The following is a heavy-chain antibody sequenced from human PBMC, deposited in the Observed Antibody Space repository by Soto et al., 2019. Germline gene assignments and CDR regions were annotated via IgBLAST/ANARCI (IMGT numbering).Heavy chain of an antibody. CDR3: AKDSWYFDL. D-gene: IGHD6-13*01. Sequence: GGSLRLSCEASGFIFTNFWMHWVRQVPGRGLVWVSRIDTSGSSTSYADSVKGRFTISRDNAKNTVSLQMNSLRAEDTGVYYCAKDSWYFDLWSQGSLVTVSS. CDR2: IDTSGSST. J-gene: IGHJ4*02. CDR1: GFIFTNFW. V-gene: IGHV3-74*01.